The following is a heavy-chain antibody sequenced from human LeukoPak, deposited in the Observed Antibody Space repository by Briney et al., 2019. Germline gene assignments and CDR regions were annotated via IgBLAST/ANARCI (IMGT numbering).Heavy chain of an antibody. CDR2: IYYSGST. V-gene: IGHV4-59*08. CDR1: GGSISSYY. J-gene: IGHJ3*02. CDR3: ARGPYSYDSSGAFDI. Sequence: SETLSLTCSVSGGSISSYYWSWIRQPPGKGLEWIGSIYYSGSTYYNPSLKSRVTISVDTSKNQFSLKLSSVTAADTAVYFCARGPYSYDSSGAFDIWGQGTMVTVSS. D-gene: IGHD3-22*01.